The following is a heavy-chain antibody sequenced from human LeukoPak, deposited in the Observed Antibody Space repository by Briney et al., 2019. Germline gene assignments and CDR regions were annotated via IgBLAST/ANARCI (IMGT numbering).Heavy chain of an antibody. CDR2: INHIVST. Sequence: SETMSLTCLPEAGSLSVYYWSWIRQPPGNVLEWIGEINHIVSTNYNPSLKSRVTISVDTSKHQFSLKLSSGAAADTAVYYCARVRGGRYYYDSSGYLSFDYWGQETLVTVSS. CDR3: ARVRGGRYYYDSSGYLSFDY. J-gene: IGHJ4*02. CDR1: AGSLSVYY. V-gene: IGHV4-34*01. D-gene: IGHD3-22*01.